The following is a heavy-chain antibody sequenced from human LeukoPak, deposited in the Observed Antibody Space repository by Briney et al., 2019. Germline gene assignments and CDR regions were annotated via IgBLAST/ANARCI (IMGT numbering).Heavy chain of an antibody. Sequence: SETLSLTCTVSGYSISSGYYWGWIRQHPGKGLEWIGSIYHSGSTYYNPSLKSRVTISVDTSKNQFSLKLSSVTAADTAVYYCARDLLAYDAFDIWGQGTMVTVSS. CDR3: ARDLLAYDAFDI. CDR1: GYSISSGYY. J-gene: IGHJ3*02. CDR2: IYHSGST. V-gene: IGHV4-38-2*02.